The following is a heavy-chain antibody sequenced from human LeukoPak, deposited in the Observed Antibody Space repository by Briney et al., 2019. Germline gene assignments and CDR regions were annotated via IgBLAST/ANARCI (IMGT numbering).Heavy chain of an antibody. CDR3: ARDSFGTYFDY. V-gene: IGHV3-23*01. J-gene: IGHJ4*02. CDR1: GFTFSSYA. CDR2: ISGSGGST. D-gene: IGHD3-16*01. Sequence: GGSLRLSCAASGFTFSSYAMSWVRQAPGKGLEWVSAISGSGGSTYYADSVKGRFTISRDNSRNTLYLQMNSLRPEDTAVYYCARDSFGTYFDYWGQGPLVTVSS.